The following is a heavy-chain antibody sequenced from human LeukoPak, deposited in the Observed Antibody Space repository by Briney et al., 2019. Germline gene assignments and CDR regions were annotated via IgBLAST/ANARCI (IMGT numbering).Heavy chain of an antibody. CDR1: GASISRHY. D-gene: IGHD3-3*01. CDR3: ARLTIFGAVIPDAFDI. CDR2: MYTSGST. J-gene: IGHJ3*02. V-gene: IGHV4-4*07. Sequence: SETLSLTCSVSGASISRHYWSWIRQPAGKGVEWMGTMYTSGSTDYNPSLKSRLTMSVDTSKNQFSLKLTSVTAADTALYYCARLTIFGAVIPDAFDIWGQGTMVRVSS.